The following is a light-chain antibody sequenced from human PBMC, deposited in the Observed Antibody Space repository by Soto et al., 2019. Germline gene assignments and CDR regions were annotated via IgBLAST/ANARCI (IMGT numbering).Light chain of an antibody. J-gene: IGKJ1*01. CDR2: GAS. CDR1: QSVSSSY. V-gene: IGKV3-20*01. CDR3: QQYGSPRT. Sequence: EIVLTQSPGTLSLSPGERATLSCRASQSVSSSYLAWYQQKPGQAPRLLISGASNRATGIPDRISGSGSGTDFTLTITRVEPEDFAVYYCQQYGSPRTFGQGTKVDIK.